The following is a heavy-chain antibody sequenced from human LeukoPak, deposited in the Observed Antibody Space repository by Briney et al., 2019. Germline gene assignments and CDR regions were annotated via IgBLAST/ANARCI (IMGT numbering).Heavy chain of an antibody. V-gene: IGHV1-69*04. J-gene: IGHJ4*02. CDR2: IIPILGIA. Sequence: SVKVSCKASGYTFTSYAMHWVRQAPGQGLEWMGRIIPILGIANYAQKFQGRVTITADKSTSTAYMELSSLRSEDTAVYYCARDRSSYYDSSGYYYRYFDYWGQGTLVTVSS. CDR1: GYTFTSYA. D-gene: IGHD3-22*01. CDR3: ARDRSSYYDSSGYYYRYFDY.